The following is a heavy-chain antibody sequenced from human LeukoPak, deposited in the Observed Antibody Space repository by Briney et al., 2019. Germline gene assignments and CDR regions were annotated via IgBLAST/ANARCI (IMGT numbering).Heavy chain of an antibody. V-gene: IGHV4-38-2*01. D-gene: IGHD3-3*01. CDR3: ARGHYDFWSGYLGAPFAY. J-gene: IGHJ4*02. CDR1: GYSISSGYY. CDR2: IYHSGST. Sequence: SETLSLTCAVSGYSISSGYYWGWIRQPPGKGLEWIGSIYHSGSTNYNPSLKSRVTISVDTSKNQFSLKLSSVTAADTAVYYCARGHYDFWSGYLGAPFAYWGQGTLVTVSS.